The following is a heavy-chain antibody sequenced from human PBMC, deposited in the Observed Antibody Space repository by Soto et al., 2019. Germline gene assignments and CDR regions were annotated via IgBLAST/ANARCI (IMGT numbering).Heavy chain of an antibody. CDR2: IYYSGST. J-gene: IGHJ3*02. V-gene: IGHV4-59*01. D-gene: IGHD3-3*01. CDR3: ARLARRITIFGVGGAFDI. Sequence: SETLSLTCTVSGGSISSYYWSWIRQPPGKGLEWIGYIYYSGSTNYNPSLKSRVTISVDTSKNQFSLKLSSVTAADTAVYYCARLARRITIFGVGGAFDIWGQGTMVTVS. CDR1: GGSISSYY.